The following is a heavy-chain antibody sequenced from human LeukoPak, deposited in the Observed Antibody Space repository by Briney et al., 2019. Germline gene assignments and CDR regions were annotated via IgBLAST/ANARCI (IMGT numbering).Heavy chain of an antibody. V-gene: IGHV3-21*01. CDR1: GFTFSSYS. J-gene: IGHJ4*02. CDR2: ISSSSSYI. Sequence: PGGSLRLSCAASGFTFSSYSMNWVRQAPGKGLEWVSSISSSSSYIYYADSVKGRFTISRDNAKNSLYLQMNSLRAEDTAVYYCAKEGGLRSSWSFDFWGQGILVIVSS. CDR3: AKEGGLRSSWSFDF. D-gene: IGHD6-13*01.